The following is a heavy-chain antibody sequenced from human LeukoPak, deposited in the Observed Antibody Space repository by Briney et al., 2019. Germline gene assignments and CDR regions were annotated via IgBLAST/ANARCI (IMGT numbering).Heavy chain of an antibody. CDR1: GFTFGDYA. CDR3: TRESYYDSSGYGDY. J-gene: IGHJ4*02. V-gene: IGHV3-49*03. Sequence: PGRSLRLSCTASGFTFGDYAMSWFGQAPGKGLEWVGFIRSKAYGGTTEYAASVKGRFTISRDDSKSIAYLQMNSLKTEDTAVYYCTRESYYDSSGYGDYWGQGTLVTVSS. D-gene: IGHD3-22*01. CDR2: IRSKAYGGTT.